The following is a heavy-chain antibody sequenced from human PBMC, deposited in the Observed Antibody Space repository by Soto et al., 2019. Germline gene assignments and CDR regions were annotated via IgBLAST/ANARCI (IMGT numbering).Heavy chain of an antibody. CDR3: AEERSCGGSFDY. CDR1: GFTFSTYA. V-gene: IGHV3-23*01. J-gene: IGHJ4*02. CDR2: ISGSGDST. Sequence: EVQLLESGGGLVQPGGSLRLSCAASGFTFSTYAMNWVRQAPGKGLEWVSGISGSGDSTYYADSVKGRFTVSRDNSKNTLYLQMNSLRAEDTAVFYCAEERSCGGSFDYWGQGTLVTVSS. D-gene: IGHD6-19*01.